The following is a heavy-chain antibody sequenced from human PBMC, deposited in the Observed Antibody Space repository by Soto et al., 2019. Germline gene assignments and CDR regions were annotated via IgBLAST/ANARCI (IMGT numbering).Heavy chain of an antibody. D-gene: IGHD2-15*01. V-gene: IGHV3-13*01. CDR3: ARAATSGGMYYYYYMDV. J-gene: IGHJ6*03. Sequence: GGSLRLSCAASGFTFSSYDMHWVRQATGKGLEWVSAIGTAGDTYYPGSVKGRFTISRENAKNSLYLQMNSLRAGDTAVYYCARAATSGGMYYYYYMDVWGKGTTVTVSS. CDR1: GFTFSSYD. CDR2: IGTAGDT.